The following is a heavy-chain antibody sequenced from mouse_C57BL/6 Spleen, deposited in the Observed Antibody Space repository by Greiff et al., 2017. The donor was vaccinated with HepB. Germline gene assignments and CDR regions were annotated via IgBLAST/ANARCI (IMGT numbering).Heavy chain of an antibody. CDR1: GYTFTSYW. V-gene: IGHV1-53*01. J-gene: IGHJ3*01. CDR2: INPSNGGT. CDR3: AGERAYYYGSSLAY. Sequence: QVQLQQPGTELVKPGASVKLSCKASGYTFTSYWMHWVKQRPGQGLEWIGNINPSNGGTNYNEKFKSKATLTVDKSSSTAYMQLSSLTSEGSAVYYCAGERAYYYGSSLAYWGQGTLVTVSA. D-gene: IGHD1-1*01.